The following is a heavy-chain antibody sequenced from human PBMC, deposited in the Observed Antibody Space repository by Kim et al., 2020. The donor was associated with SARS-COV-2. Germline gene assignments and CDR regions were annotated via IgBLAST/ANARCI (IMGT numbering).Heavy chain of an antibody. D-gene: IGHD3-16*01. J-gene: IGHJ6*02. CDR1: GFTFGHYA. CDR3: AKDIAGLGYFYYYYGMDV. CDR2: SSWNSGSI. V-gene: IGHV3-9*01. Sequence: GGSLRLSCAVSGFTFGHYAMHWVRQAPGKGLEWVSGSSWNSGSIGYADSVKGRFTISRDNAKNSLYLQMNSLRAQDTALFYCAKDIAGLGYFYYYYGMDVWGQGTTVTVSS.